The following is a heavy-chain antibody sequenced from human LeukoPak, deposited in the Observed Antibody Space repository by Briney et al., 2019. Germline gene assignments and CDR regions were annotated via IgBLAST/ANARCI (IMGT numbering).Heavy chain of an antibody. V-gene: IGHV3-30*18. Sequence: GGSLRLSCAASGFTFSSYGMHWVRQAPGKGLEWVAVISYDGSNKYYADSVRGQFTISRDNSKNTLYLQMNSLRAEDTAVYYCAKDFDYGDPWGQGTLVTVSS. CDR1: GFTFSSYG. J-gene: IGHJ5*02. CDR3: AKDFDYGDP. CDR2: ISYDGSNK. D-gene: IGHD4/OR15-4a*01.